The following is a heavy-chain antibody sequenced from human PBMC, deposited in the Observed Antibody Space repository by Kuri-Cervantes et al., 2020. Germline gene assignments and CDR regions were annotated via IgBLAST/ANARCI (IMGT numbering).Heavy chain of an antibody. V-gene: IGHV1-69*05. Sequence: SVKVSCKASGGTFSSYAISWVRQAPGQGLEWMGGIIPIFGTANYAQKFQGRVTITTDESTSTAYMELSSLRSEDTAVYYCARVPGYSNGGYYYYYYMDAWGKGTTVTVSS. CDR2: IIPIFGTA. J-gene: IGHJ6*03. CDR3: ARVPGYSNGGYYYYYYMDA. CDR1: GGTFSSYA. D-gene: IGHD4-11*01.